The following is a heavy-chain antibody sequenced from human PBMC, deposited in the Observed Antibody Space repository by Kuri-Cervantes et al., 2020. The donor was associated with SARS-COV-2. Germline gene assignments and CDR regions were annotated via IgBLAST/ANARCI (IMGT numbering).Heavy chain of an antibody. Sequence: GESLKISCAASGFAFSNSWMHWVRQAPGEGLVWVSRMSNDGTTITYADIVKGRFTISRDNAKNTLYLQMNSLGVEDTAVYYCARAGNWYFDLWGRGTLVTVSS. CDR3: ARAGNWYFDL. CDR2: MSNDGTTI. CDR1: GFAFSNSW. J-gene: IGHJ2*01. V-gene: IGHV3-74*03.